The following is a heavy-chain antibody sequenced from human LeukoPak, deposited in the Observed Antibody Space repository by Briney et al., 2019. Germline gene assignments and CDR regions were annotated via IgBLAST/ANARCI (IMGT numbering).Heavy chain of an antibody. V-gene: IGHV3-23*01. CDR2: MSGSGGST. D-gene: IGHD3-9*01. J-gene: IGHJ4*02. CDR1: GFSVSSNY. CDR3: VKDHGWLLYS. Sequence: GGSLRLSCAASGFSVSSNYMSWVRQAPGKGLEWVSAMSGSGGSTYYAGSVKGRFTISRDNSKNTLYLQMNSLRADDTAVYYCVKDHGWLLYSWGQGTLVTVSS.